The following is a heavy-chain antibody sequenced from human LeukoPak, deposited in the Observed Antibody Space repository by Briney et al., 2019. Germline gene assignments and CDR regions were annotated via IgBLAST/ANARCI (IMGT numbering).Heavy chain of an antibody. J-gene: IGHJ6*03. CDR1: GFTFSSYG. CDR3: AKCYGSGSYGYMDV. V-gene: IGHV3-23*01. D-gene: IGHD3-10*01. CDR2: ISGSGGST. Sequence: GGSLRLSCAASGFTFSSYGMSWVRQAPGKGLEWVSAISGSGGSTYYADSVKGRFTISRDNSKNTLYLQMNSLRAEDTAVYYCAKCYGSGSYGYMDVWGKGTTVIISS.